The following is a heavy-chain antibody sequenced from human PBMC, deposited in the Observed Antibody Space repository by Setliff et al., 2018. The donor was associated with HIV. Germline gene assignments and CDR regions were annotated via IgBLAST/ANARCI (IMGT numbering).Heavy chain of an antibody. CDR3: ALLAVPFIVETISPL. Sequence: SETLSLTCAVYNGSFSGYYWSWIRQPPGKGLEWIGEISHSGTTTYIPSLKSRVTMSVDTSKNQFSLKLNTVTAADTAMYYCALLAVPFIVETISPLWGQGSLVTVSS. CDR1: NGSFSGYY. D-gene: IGHD2-21*01. J-gene: IGHJ4*02. V-gene: IGHV4-34*01. CDR2: ISHSGTT.